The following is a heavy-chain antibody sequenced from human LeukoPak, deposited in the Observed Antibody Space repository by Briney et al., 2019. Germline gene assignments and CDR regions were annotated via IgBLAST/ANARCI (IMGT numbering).Heavy chain of an antibody. CDR2: IRYDGSNK. CDR3: ARASFEYSSSSRADY. J-gene: IGHJ4*02. V-gene: IGHV3-30*02. Sequence: SGGSLRLSCAASGFTFSSYGMHWVRQAPGKGLEWVAFIRYDGSNKYYADSVKGRFTISRDNAKNSLYLQMNSLRAEDTAVYYCARASFEYSSSSRADYWGQGTLVTVSS. D-gene: IGHD6-6*01. CDR1: GFTFSSYG.